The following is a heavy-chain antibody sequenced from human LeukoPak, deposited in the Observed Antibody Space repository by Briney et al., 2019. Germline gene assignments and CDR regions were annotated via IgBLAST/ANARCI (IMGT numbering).Heavy chain of an antibody. J-gene: IGHJ3*02. V-gene: IGHV3-23*01. CDR1: GFAFDSFA. CDR3: AKGSSTVTTRAAFDI. CDR2: IGDSSSHT. D-gene: IGHD4-17*01. Sequence: GGSLRLSCAASGFAFDSFAMSWVRQAPGQGLAWVSAIGDSSSHTYYADSVKGRFTISRDNSKNTLYLQMNSLRAEDTAVYYCAKGSSTVTTRAAFDIWGQGTMVTVSS.